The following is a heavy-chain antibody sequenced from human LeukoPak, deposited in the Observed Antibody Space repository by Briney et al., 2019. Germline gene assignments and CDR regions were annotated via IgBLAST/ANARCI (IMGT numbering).Heavy chain of an antibody. Sequence: SVKVSCKASGDTFSSYAFSWVRQAPGQGLEWMGAIIPMSGTTHYAQNFQGRVTITSDESTRTVYLEVTSLGSEDTALYYCARSNNVFFAGDHWGQGTLVTVSS. CDR2: IIPMSGTT. CDR3: ARSNNVFFAGDH. D-gene: IGHD1/OR15-1a*01. CDR1: GDTFSSYA. V-gene: IGHV1-69*13. J-gene: IGHJ4*02.